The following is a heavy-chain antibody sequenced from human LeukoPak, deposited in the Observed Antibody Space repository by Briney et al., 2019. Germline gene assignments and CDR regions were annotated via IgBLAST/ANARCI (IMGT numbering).Heavy chain of an antibody. J-gene: IGHJ4*02. CDR1: GVTFGSCA. CDR3: AKGAGGSDVFDY. V-gene: IGHV3-23*01. Sequence: GGSLRLSSAASGVTFGSCAMSWVRQAPGKGLEWVSAISGSGGSTYYADSVKGRFTISRDNSKNTLYLQMNSLRAEDTAVYYCAKGAGGSDVFDYWGQGTLVTVSS. D-gene: IGHD4-23*01. CDR2: ISGSGGST.